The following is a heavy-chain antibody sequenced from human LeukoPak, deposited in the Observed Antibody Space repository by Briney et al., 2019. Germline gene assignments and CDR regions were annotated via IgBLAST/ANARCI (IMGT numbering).Heavy chain of an antibody. J-gene: IGHJ4*02. CDR3: AVSRGEYSSLCPFDY. V-gene: IGHV3-7*01. D-gene: IGHD3-16*01. CDR1: GFAFSSYC. CDR2: IKEYGSEK. Sequence: GGSLTLSCAPSGFAFSSYCMSWVRQARGEGREWAANIKEYGSEKYYGDSVKVRFTISRDNPKNSLYLQINSLRAEDTCVYYCAVSRGEYSSLCPFDYWGQGTLVTVSS.